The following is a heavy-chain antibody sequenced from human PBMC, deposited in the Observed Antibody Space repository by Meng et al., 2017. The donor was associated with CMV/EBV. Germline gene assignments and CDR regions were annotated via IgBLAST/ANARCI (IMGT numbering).Heavy chain of an antibody. CDR1: GGSISSSSYD. CDR2: IYYSGST. Sequence: SGGSISSSSYDWGWIRKPPGKGLEWIGSIYYSGSTYYNPSLKSRVTISVDTSKNQFSLKLSSVTAADTAVYYCARQVLISRITGTNYWGQGTLVTVSS. V-gene: IGHV4-39*01. CDR3: ARQVLISRITGTNY. J-gene: IGHJ4*02. D-gene: IGHD1-7*01.